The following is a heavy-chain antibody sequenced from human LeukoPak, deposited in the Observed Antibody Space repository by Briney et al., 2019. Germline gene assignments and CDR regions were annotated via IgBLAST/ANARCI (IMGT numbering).Heavy chain of an antibody. CDR2: ISSSSYI. CDR1: GFTFSSYI. J-gene: IGHJ4*02. V-gene: IGHV3-21*01. CDR3: ARDPPPLYYDILTGYYRMVYFDY. D-gene: IGHD3-9*01. Sequence: GGSLRLSCAASGFTFSSYIMNWVRQAPGKGLEWVSSISSSSYIYYADSVKGRFTISRDNAKNSLYLQMNSLRAEDTAVYYCARDPPPLYYDILTGYYRMVYFDYWGQGTLVTVSS.